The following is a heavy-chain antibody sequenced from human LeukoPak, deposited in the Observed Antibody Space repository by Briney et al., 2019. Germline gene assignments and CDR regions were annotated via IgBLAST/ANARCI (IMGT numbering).Heavy chain of an antibody. Sequence: GGSLRLSCAASGFTFSSYAMSWVRQAPGKGLDWVSAISGSGTTTYYADSVKGRFTISRDISKNSLYLQMNSLRAEDTAVYYRARDFLNTFDIWGQGTMVTVSS. D-gene: IGHD1/OR15-1a*01. CDR1: GFTFSSYA. CDR3: ARDFLNTFDI. J-gene: IGHJ3*02. CDR2: ISGSGTTT. V-gene: IGHV3-23*01.